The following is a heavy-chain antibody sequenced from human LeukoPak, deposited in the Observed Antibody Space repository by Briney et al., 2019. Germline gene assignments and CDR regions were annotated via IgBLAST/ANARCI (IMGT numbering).Heavy chain of an antibody. Sequence: ASVKASCKASGYTFTGYYMHWVRQASGQGLEWMGWINPNSGGTNYAQKFQGRVTMTRDTSISTAYMELSRLRSDDTAVYYCARDSRYCSGGSCYSPLDAFDIWGQGTMVTVSS. V-gene: IGHV1-2*02. CDR1: GYTFTGYY. J-gene: IGHJ3*02. D-gene: IGHD2-15*01. CDR3: ARDSRYCSGGSCYSPLDAFDI. CDR2: INPNSGGT.